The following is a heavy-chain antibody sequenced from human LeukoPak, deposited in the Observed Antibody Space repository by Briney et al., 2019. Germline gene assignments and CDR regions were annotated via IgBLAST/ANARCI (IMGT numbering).Heavy chain of an antibody. V-gene: IGHV4-59*01. Sequence: SETLSLTCTVSGGSISSYYWSWIRQPPGKGLEWIGYFYYSGSTNYNPSLKSRVIISVDTSKNQFSLKLTSVTAADTAVYYCARYCSSTSCQRAMDYWGQGTLVTVSS. CDR1: GGSISSYY. J-gene: IGHJ4*02. D-gene: IGHD2-2*01. CDR3: ARYCSSTSCQRAMDY. CDR2: FYYSGST.